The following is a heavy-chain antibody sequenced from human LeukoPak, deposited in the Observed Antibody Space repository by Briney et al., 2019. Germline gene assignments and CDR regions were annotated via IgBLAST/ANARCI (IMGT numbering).Heavy chain of an antibody. CDR2: INLNGAST. J-gene: IGHJ4*02. CDR1: GFTFADYG. D-gene: IGHD1-26*01. CDR3: ARDVSGSYYGPYYFDY. Sequence: GGSLRLSCAASGFTFADYGMSWVRQAPGKRLEWTFGINLNGASTGYADSVKGRFTIYRDNPKNPLYLQMNSLRAKDTALYHCARDVSGSYYGPYYFDYWGQGTLVTVSS. V-gene: IGHV3-20*01.